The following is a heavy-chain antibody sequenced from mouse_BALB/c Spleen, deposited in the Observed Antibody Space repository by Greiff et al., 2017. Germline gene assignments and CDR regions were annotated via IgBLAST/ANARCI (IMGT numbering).Heavy chain of an antibody. CDR2: IDPENGNT. Sequence: EVQGVESGAELVRPGALVKLSCKASGFNIKDYYMHWVKQRPEQGLEWIGWIDPENGNTIYDPKFQGKASITADTSSNTAYLQLSSLTSEDTAVYYCARHYYGTRDYWGQGTTLTVSS. J-gene: IGHJ2*01. CDR3: ARHYYGTRDY. CDR1: GFNIKDYY. V-gene: IGHV14-1*02. D-gene: IGHD1-1*01.